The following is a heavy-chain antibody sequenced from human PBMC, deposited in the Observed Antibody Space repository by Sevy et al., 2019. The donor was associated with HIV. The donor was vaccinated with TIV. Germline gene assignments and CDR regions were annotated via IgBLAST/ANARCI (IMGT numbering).Heavy chain of an antibody. CDR1: GLTVSSNY. J-gene: IGHJ4*02. Sequence: GGSLRLSCAVSGLTVSSNYMSWVRQAPGKGLEWVSLIYSGGATYYADSVNGRFTISGDDSENTLYLQMDSLRAEDTAVYYCARGGLESNGFRSFDYWGRGTLVTVSS. CDR2: IYSGGAT. V-gene: IGHV3-53*05. D-gene: IGHD3-10*01. CDR3: ARGGLESNGFRSFDY.